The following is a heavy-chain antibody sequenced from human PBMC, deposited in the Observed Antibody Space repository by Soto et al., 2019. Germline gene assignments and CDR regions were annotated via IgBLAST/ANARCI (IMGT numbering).Heavy chain of an antibody. Sequence: QLQLQESGPGLVKPSETLSLTCTVSGGSISSSSYYWGWIRQPPGKGLEWIGSIYYSGSTYYNPSLKSRVTISVDTSKNQFSLKLSSVTAADTAVYYCARRRKGGARVDYWGQGTLVTVSS. V-gene: IGHV4-39*01. CDR3: ARRRKGGARVDY. J-gene: IGHJ4*02. D-gene: IGHD1-26*01. CDR1: GGSISSSSYY. CDR2: IYYSGST.